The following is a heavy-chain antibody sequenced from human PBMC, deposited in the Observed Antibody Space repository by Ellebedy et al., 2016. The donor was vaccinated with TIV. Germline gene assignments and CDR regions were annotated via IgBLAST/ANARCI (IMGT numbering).Heavy chain of an antibody. D-gene: IGHD6-13*01. Sequence: AASVKVSCKASGYTFTGYYMHWVRQAPGQGLEWMGWINPNSGGTNYAQKFQGRVTMTRDTSISTAYMELSSLRSEDTAVYYCAREPASAGNWYYFDYWGQGTLVTVSS. CDR3: AREPASAGNWYYFDY. J-gene: IGHJ4*02. CDR2: INPNSGGT. CDR1: GYTFTGYY. V-gene: IGHV1-2*02.